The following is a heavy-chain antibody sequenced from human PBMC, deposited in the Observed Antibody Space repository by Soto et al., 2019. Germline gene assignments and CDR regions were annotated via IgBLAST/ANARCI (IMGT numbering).Heavy chain of an antibody. CDR3: ARHAYDFWSGHPNPRYYYGMDV. V-gene: IGHV5-51*01. CDR1: GYSFTCYW. D-gene: IGHD3-3*01. J-gene: IGHJ6*02. Sequence: PGESLKISCKGSGYSFTCYWIGWVRQMPGKGLEWMGIIYPGDSNTRYSPSLQGQVTISVDKSISTAYLQWSSLKATDTAMYYCARHAYDFWSGHPNPRYYYGMDVWGQGTTVTVS. CDR2: IYPGDSNT.